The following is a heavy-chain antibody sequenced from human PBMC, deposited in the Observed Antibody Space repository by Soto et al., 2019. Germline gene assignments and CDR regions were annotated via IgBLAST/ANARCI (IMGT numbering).Heavy chain of an antibody. CDR3: ARALWGGSQLPYEDYYYGMDV. J-gene: IGHJ6*02. Sequence: EVQLVESGGGLVKPGGSLRLSCAASGFTFSSYSMNWVRQAPGKGLEWVSSISSSSSYIYYADSVKGRFTISRDNAKNSLYLQMNSLRAEDTAVYYCARALWGGSQLPYEDYYYGMDVWGQGTTVTVSS. CDR1: GFTFSSYS. D-gene: IGHD3-16*01. CDR2: ISSSSSYI. V-gene: IGHV3-21*01.